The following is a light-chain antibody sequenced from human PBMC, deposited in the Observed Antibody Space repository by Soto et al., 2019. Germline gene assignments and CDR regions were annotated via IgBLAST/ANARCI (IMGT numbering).Light chain of an antibody. CDR3: QKYNTVSAT. CDR2: SAS. Sequence: DIQMTQSQPSLSASVGDRVTITCRASQGIGNSLAWYQQKPGTVPKLLIYSASTLQSGVPSRFSGSGSGTDFTLTISSLQPEDVAAYYCQKYNTVSATFGQGTRLEIK. CDR1: QGIGNS. V-gene: IGKV1-27*01. J-gene: IGKJ5*01.